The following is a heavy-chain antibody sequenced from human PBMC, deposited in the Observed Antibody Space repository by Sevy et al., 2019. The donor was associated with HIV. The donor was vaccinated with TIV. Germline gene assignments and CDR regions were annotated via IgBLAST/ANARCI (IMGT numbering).Heavy chain of an antibody. V-gene: IGHV3-30-3*01. Sequence: GGSLRLSCAASGFTFSSYAMHWVRQAPGKGLEWVAVISYDGSNKYYADSVKGRFTISRDNSKNTLYLQMNRLRAEETAVYYCAGGIVGFVVVTAMGDAFDIWGQGTMVTVSS. J-gene: IGHJ3*02. CDR2: ISYDGSNK. D-gene: IGHD2-21*02. CDR3: AGGIVGFVVVTAMGDAFDI. CDR1: GFTFSSYA.